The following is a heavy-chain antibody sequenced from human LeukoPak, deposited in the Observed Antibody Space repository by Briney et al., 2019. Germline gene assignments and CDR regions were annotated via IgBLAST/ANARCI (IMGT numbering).Heavy chain of an antibody. CDR2: IIPIYGAP. V-gene: IGHV1-69*05. J-gene: IGHJ6*03. CDR3: ARGKLGYYYYHMDA. Sequence: ASVKVSCKASGGTLSGYAISWVRQAPGQGLEWMGGIIPIYGAPHSAQKFQGRVTITTDESTSTAFMDLSSLRSEDTAVYYCARGKLGYYYYHMDAWGKGTTVTVSS. D-gene: IGHD3-3*02. CDR1: GGTLSGYA.